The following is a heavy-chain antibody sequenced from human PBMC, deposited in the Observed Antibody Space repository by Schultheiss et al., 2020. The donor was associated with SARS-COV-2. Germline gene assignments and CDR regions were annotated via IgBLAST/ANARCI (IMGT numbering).Heavy chain of an antibody. CDR2: IKQDGSEK. CDR1: GFTFSSYW. V-gene: IGHV3-7*02. D-gene: IGHD2-2*02. CDR3: ASWVKDCSSTSCYMRAPYYYYMDV. J-gene: IGHJ6*03. Sequence: GGSLRLSCAASGFTFSSYWMSWVRQAPGKGLEWVANIKQDGSEKYYVDSVKGRFTISRDNAKNSLYLQMNSLRAEDTAVYYCASWVKDCSSTSCYMRAPYYYYMDVWGKGTTVTVSS.